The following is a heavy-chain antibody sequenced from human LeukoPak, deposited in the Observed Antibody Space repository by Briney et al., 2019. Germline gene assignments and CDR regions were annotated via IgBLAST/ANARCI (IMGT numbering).Heavy chain of an antibody. V-gene: IGHV3-23*01. CDR2: ISGSGGST. Sequence: GGSLRLSCAASGFTFGSYAMSWVRQAPGKGLEWVSAISGSGGSTYYADSVKGRFTISRDNSKNTLYLQMNSLRAEDTAVYYCAKGVRFYYYYGMDVWGQGTTVTVSS. D-gene: IGHD4/OR15-4a*01. J-gene: IGHJ6*02. CDR3: AKGVRFYYYYGMDV. CDR1: GFTFGSYA.